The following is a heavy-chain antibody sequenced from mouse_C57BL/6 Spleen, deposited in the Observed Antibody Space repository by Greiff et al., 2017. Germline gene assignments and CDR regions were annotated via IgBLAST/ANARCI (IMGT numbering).Heavy chain of an antibody. D-gene: IGHD1-3*01. J-gene: IGHJ4*01. CDR3: ARWSSSGYAMDY. Sequence: QVQLQQPGAELVMPGASVKLSCKASGYTFTSYWMHWVKQRPGQGLEWIGEIDPSDSYTNYKQKFKGKSTLTVDKSSSTAYMQLSSLTSEDSAVYYCARWSSSGYAMDYWGQGTSVTVSS. V-gene: IGHV1-69*01. CDR2: IDPSDSYT. CDR1: GYTFTSYW.